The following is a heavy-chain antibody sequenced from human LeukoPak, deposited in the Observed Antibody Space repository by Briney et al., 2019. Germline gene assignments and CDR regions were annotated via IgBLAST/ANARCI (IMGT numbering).Heavy chain of an antibody. Sequence: PGASVKVSCKASGGTFSSYAISWVRQAPGQGLEWMGGIIPIFGTANYAQKFQGRVTITADESTSTAYMELSSLRSEDTAVYYCANSPGYSYGYMFDYWGQGTLVTVSS. D-gene: IGHD5-18*01. CDR3: ANSPGYSYGYMFDY. V-gene: IGHV1-69*13. J-gene: IGHJ4*02. CDR2: IIPIFGTA. CDR1: GGTFSSYA.